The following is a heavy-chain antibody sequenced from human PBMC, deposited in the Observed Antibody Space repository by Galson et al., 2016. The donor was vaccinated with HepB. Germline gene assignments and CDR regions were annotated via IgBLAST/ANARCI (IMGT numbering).Heavy chain of an antibody. CDR1: GYIFNTYT. J-gene: IGHJ5*02. D-gene: IGHD3-22*01. CDR3: ARSRKNYYDNRDLNCFDP. V-gene: IGHV1-3*01. CDR2: INAGNGKT. Sequence: SVKVSCKASGYIFNTYTIHWMRQAPGQGLEWMGWINAGNGKTKYSQKFQGRVIITRDPSASTVYMDLSSLRSEDTAVYYCARSRKNYYDNRDLNCFDPWGQGTLVTVSS.